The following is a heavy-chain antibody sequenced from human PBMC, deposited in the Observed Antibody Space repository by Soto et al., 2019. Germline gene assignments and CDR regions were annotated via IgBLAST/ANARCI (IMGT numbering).Heavy chain of an antibody. CDR1: GFTFSSYA. CDR2: ISGSGAST. Sequence: GGSLRLSCAASGFTFSSYAMTWVRQAPGKGLEWLSGISGSGASTYYADSVKGRFNISRDNSKNTLYLHMNSLRAEDTAVYYCAKRQSNWNYFGYWGQGTQVTVSS. V-gene: IGHV3-23*01. J-gene: IGHJ4*02. D-gene: IGHD1-20*01. CDR3: AKRQSNWNYFGY.